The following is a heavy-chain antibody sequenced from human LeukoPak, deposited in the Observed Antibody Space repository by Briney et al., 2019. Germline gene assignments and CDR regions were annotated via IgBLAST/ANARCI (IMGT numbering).Heavy chain of an antibody. CDR3: ARDNYDKRFDY. CDR1: GYTFTSLY. Sequence: GASVKLSCKTAGYTFTSLYIHWVRQAPGQGLEWMGGIDPNRGDRKFEHRFQERVTFTTDAPISTAYMELSSLGSADLAVYYCARDNYDKRFDYWGQGTLVTVSP. CDR2: IDPNRGDR. V-gene: IGHV1-2*07. D-gene: IGHD3-22*01. J-gene: IGHJ4*02.